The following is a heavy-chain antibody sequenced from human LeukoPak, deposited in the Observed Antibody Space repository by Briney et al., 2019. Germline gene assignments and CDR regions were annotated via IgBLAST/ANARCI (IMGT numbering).Heavy chain of an antibody. CDR1: GFTFSSYS. Sequence: GGSLRLSCAASGFTFSSYSMNWVRQAPGKGLEWVSYISSSSSTIYYADSVKGRFTISRDNPKNTLYLQMNSLRAEDTAVYYCAREVTDAFDIWGQGTMVTVSS. V-gene: IGHV3-48*01. CDR2: ISSSSSTI. CDR3: AREVTDAFDI. J-gene: IGHJ3*02.